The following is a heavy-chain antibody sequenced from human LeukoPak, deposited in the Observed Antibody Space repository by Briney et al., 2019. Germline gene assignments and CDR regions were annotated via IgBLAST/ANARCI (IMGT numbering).Heavy chain of an antibody. CDR1: GFTFRNYG. Sequence: PGGSLRLSCAASGFTFRNYGMHWVRQAPGKGLEWVACIRYDGSIKYHADSVKGRFTISRDNSKNTLFLQMNSLRTEDTAVYFCAKFPNLQDSSGYYYFEFWGQGTLVTVSS. D-gene: IGHD3-22*01. J-gene: IGHJ4*02. CDR2: IRYDGSIK. CDR3: AKFPNLQDSSGYYYFEF. V-gene: IGHV3-30*02.